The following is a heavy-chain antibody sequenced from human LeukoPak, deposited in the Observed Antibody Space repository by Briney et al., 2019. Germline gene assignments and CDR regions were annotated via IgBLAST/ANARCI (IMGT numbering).Heavy chain of an antibody. CDR1: GFTFSSYV. V-gene: IGHV3-23*01. D-gene: IGHD4-11*01. CDR2: ISGSGGST. CDR3: ARLRSKYWFDP. Sequence: PGGSLRLSCAASGFTFSSYVMSWVRQAPGKGLEWVSTISGSGGSTYYADSVKGRFTISRDNPKNTLSLQMNSLRAEDTAVYYCARLRSKYWFDPWGQGTLVTVSS. J-gene: IGHJ5*02.